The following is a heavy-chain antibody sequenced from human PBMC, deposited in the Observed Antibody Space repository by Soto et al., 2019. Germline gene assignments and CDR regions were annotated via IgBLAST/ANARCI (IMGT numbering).Heavy chain of an antibody. V-gene: IGHV4-59*01. CDR1: GGSISSYY. J-gene: IGHJ6*03. D-gene: IGHD3-3*01. Sequence: SETLSLTCTVSGGSISSYYRSWIRQPPGKGLEWIGYIYYSGSTNYNPSLKSRVTISVDTSKNQFSLKLSSVTAADTAVYYCARGTPTAYYDFWSGFKAPYYYYYMDVWGKGTTVTVSS. CDR2: IYYSGST. CDR3: ARGTPTAYYDFWSGFKAPYYYYYMDV.